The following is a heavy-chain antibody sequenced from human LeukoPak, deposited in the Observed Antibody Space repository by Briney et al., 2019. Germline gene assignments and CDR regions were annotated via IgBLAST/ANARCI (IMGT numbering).Heavy chain of an antibody. D-gene: IGHD3-22*01. J-gene: IGHJ4*02. CDR2: INTNTGNP. CDR3: ARGGYETHGYQTR. V-gene: IGHV7-4-1*02. Sequence: GASVKVSCKASGYIFTSYVLHWVRQAPGQGLEWMGWINTNTGNPTYAQGFTGRFVFSLDTSVSTAYLQISSLKADDTAMYYCARGGYETHGYQTRWGQGTLVTVSS. CDR1: GYIFTSYV.